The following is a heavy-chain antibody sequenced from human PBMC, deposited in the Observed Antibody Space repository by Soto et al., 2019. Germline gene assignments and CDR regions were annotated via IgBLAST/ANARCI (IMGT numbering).Heavy chain of an antibody. V-gene: IGHV3-23*01. CDR3: AKDEVGAVYYYYYGMDV. J-gene: IGHJ6*02. CDR1: GFTFSSYA. Sequence: EVQLLESGGGLVQPGGSLRLSCAASGFTFSSYAMSWVRQAPGKGLEWVSAISGSGGSTHYADSVKGRFTISRDNSKKTLYLQMNSLRAEDTAVYYCAKDEVGAVYYYYYGMDVWGQGTTVTVSS. D-gene: IGHD1-26*01. CDR2: ISGSGGST.